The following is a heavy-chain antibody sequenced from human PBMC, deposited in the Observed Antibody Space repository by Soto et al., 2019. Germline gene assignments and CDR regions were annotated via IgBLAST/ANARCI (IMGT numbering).Heavy chain of an antibody. CDR2: IYYSGST. J-gene: IGHJ5*02. D-gene: IGHD2-15*01. Sequence: SETLSLTCTVSGGSISSSSYYWGWIRQPPGKGLEWIGSIYYSGSTYYNPSLKSRVTISVDTSKNQFSLKLSSVTAADTAVYYCARDGSYCSGGSCYSSWFDPRGQGTLVTVSS. CDR3: ARDGSYCSGGSCYSSWFDP. V-gene: IGHV4-39*07. CDR1: GGSISSSSYY.